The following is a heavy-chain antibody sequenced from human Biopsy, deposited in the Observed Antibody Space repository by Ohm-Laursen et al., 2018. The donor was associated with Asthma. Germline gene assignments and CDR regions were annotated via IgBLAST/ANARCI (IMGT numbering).Heavy chain of an antibody. J-gene: IGHJ3*02. CDR1: GYTFINYA. V-gene: IGHV1-3*01. CDR2: INAANGNT. Sequence: SVKVSCKASGYTFINYAIHWVRQAPGHSLEWMGWINAANGNTKYSQKFQGRLTISRDTSACTAYMDLSSLRSEDTAVYYCARTYFDFLTGQVHDAFAMWGQGTMVTVSS. CDR3: ARTYFDFLTGQVHDAFAM. D-gene: IGHD3-9*01.